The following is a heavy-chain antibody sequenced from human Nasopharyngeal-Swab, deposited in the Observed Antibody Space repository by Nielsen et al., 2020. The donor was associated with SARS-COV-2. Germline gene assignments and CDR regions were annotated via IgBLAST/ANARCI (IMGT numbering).Heavy chain of an antibody. D-gene: IGHD3/OR15-3a*01. CDR2: ISYDGSNK. V-gene: IGHV3-30*18. CDR3: AKDRGLLVDY. Sequence: WIRQPPGKGLEWVAVISYDGSNKYYADSVKGRFTISRDNSKNTLYLQMNSLRAEDTAVYYCAKDRGLLVDYWGQGTLVTVSS. J-gene: IGHJ4*02.